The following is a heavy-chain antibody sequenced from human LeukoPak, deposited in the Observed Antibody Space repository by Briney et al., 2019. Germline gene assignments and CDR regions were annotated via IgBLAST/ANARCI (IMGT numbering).Heavy chain of an antibody. CDR3: ARDGKPYYNILTGYEDYYYGMDV. V-gene: IGHV1-18*01. D-gene: IGHD3-9*01. Sequence: ASVKVSCKASGYTFTSYGISWVRQAPGQGLEWMGWISTYNGNTNYAQKLQGRVTMTTDTSTTTAYMELRSLRSDDTAVYYCARDGKPYYNILTGYEDYYYGMDVWGQGTTVTVSS. CDR1: GYTFTSYG. J-gene: IGHJ6*02. CDR2: ISTYNGNT.